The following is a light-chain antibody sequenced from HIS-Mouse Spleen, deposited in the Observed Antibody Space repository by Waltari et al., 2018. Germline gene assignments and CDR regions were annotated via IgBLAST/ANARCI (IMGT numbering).Light chain of an antibody. CDR3: YSTDSSGNHRG. CDR1: ALPKQY. J-gene: IGLJ2*01. CDR2: EDR. V-gene: IGLV3-10*01. Sequence: SYELTQPPSVSVSPGQTARITCSGDALPKQYAYWYQQKSGQAPVLVIYEDRKRPSGSPERVAGSSSGTMSTLTISGAQVEDEADYYCYSTDSSGNHRGFGGGTKLTVL.